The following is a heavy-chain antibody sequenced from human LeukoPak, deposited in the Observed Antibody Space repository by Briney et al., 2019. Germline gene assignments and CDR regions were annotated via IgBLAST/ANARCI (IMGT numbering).Heavy chain of an antibody. CDR2: ISGSGGST. J-gene: IGHJ4*02. Sequence: GGSLRLSCAASGFTFSSYAMNWVRQAPGKGLEWVSGISGSGGSTYYADSVKDRFTISRDNSKNTLFLQMNSLRADDTAVYYFAKKRVGDGDTECWGEGSLVTVSS. D-gene: IGHD5-24*01. CDR1: GFTFSSYA. CDR3: AKKRVGDGDTEC. V-gene: IGHV3-23*01.